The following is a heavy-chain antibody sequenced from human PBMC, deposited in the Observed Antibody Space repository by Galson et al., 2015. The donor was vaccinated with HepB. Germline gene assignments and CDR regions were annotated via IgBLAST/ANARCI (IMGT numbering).Heavy chain of an antibody. V-gene: IGHV3-23*01. CDR3: AKAPLGHCSGARCYALDF. D-gene: IGHD2-15*01. CDR1: GFTFSTYA. CDR2: IRGGDPGA. Sequence: SLRLSCADPGFTFSTYAMSWVRQAPGKSLESVPAIRGGDPGAYHADSVTGGFTISRDNSRDTLYLEMNNLRAGDTAIYYCAKAPLGHCSGARCYALDFCGQGSPVTVSP. J-gene: IGHJ4*02.